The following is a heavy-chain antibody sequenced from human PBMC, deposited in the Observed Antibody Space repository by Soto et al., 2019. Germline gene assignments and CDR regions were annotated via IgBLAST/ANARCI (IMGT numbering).Heavy chain of an antibody. CDR1: GGSISSSSYY. D-gene: IGHD4-17*01. V-gene: IGHV4-39*01. CDR3: ANDYGDKNYYYYMDV. CDR2: IYYSGST. Sequence: SETLSLTCTVSGGSISSSSYYWGWIRQPPGKGLEWIGSIYYSGSTYYNPSLKSRVTISVDTSKNQFSLKLSSVTAADTAVYYCANDYGDKNYYYYMDVWGKGTTVTVSS. J-gene: IGHJ6*03.